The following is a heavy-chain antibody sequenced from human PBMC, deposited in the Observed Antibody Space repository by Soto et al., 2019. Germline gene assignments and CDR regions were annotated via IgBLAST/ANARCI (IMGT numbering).Heavy chain of an antibody. Sequence: EVQMLESGGGLVRPGGSLRLSCAASGFRFSNFAMSWVRQAPGKGLEWISALTGSGRTTFYAACVEGRFTISRDNSKNTIYLQMNGLRAEDTALYYCAKDPTSGWTPVDDAFDVWGQGTTVIVSP. CDR3: AKDPTSGWTPVDDAFDV. V-gene: IGHV3-23*01. D-gene: IGHD6-25*01. CDR1: GFRFSNFA. J-gene: IGHJ3*01. CDR2: LTGSGRTT.